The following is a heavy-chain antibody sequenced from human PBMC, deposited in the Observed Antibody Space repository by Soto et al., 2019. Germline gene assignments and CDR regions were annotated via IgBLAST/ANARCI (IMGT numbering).Heavy chain of an antibody. CDR2: IGQDGSQR. CDR1: GFTFSNYW. V-gene: IGHV3-7*01. CDR3: ASARHIGP. Sequence: QSGGSLRLSCTASGFTFSNYWMSWVRQAPGKGLEWVANIGQDGSQRNYVDSVKGRFTISRGNAENSLYLQMNSLRAEDTAIYYCASARHIGPWGQGTLVTVSS. J-gene: IGHJ5*02. D-gene: IGHD2-21*01.